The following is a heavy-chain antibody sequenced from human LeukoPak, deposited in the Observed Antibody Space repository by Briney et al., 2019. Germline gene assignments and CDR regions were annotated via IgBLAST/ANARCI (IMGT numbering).Heavy chain of an antibody. CDR1: GGTFSSYA. D-gene: IGHD4-17*01. CDR2: IIPIFGTA. V-gene: IGHV1-69*06. Sequence: GASVKVSCKASGGTFSSYAISWVRQAPGQGLEWMGGIIPIFGTANYAQKFQGRVTITADKSTGTAYMELSSLRSEDTAVYYCARVETYYGDYGAFDYWGQGTLVTVSS. J-gene: IGHJ4*02. CDR3: ARVETYYGDYGAFDY.